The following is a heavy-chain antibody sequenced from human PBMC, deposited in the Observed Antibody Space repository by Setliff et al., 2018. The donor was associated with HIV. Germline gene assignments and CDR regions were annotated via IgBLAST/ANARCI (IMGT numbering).Heavy chain of an antibody. D-gene: IGHD2-2*01. CDR2: VSYTGTT. CDR3: ARQSTTSRDFDS. V-gene: IGHV4-30-4*01. J-gene: IGHJ4*02. Sequence: PSETLSLTCSVSGGSVGSGSYYWTWIRQPPGKGLEWIGFVSYTGTTRYSPSLRSRISISIDASKNKFSLQLSSVTAADTAVYYCARQSTTSRDFDSWGQGTLVTVSS. CDR1: GGSVGSGSYY.